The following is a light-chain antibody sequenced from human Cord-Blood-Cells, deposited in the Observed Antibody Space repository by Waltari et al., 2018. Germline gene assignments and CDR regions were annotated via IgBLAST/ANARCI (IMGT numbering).Light chain of an antibody. Sequence: EIVMTQSPATLSVSPGERATLSCRASQSVSNTLAWYQQKPGQAPRLPIYGASTRATGIPARFSGSGSGTEFTLTISSLQSEDFAVYYCQQYNNWPPWTFGQGTKVEIK. CDR2: GAS. CDR1: QSVSNT. V-gene: IGKV3-15*01. CDR3: QQYNNWPPWT. J-gene: IGKJ1*01.